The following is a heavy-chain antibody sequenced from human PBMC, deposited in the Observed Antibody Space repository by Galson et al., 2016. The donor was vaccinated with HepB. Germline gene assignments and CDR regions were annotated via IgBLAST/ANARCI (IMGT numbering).Heavy chain of an antibody. D-gene: IGHD1-26*01. V-gene: IGHV2-5*01. CDR3: ALTGSYQASDGFDI. CDR2: IYWNDHK. CDR1: GFSLSTSGVG. J-gene: IGHJ3*02. Sequence: ALVKPTQTLTLTCAFSGFSLSTSGVGVGWIRQPPGKALEWLALIYWNDHKRYSPSLQIRLTITKGTSKKQVVLTMTNMDPVDTATYFCALTGSYQASDGFDIWGQGTMVTVSS.